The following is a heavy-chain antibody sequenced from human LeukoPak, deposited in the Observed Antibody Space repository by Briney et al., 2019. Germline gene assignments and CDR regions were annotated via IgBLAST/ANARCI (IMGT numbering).Heavy chain of an antibody. CDR1: GYTFTSYD. V-gene: IGHV1-8*03. Sequence: ASVKVSCKASGYTFTSYDINWVRQATEKGLDWMDWMNPNSGNTGYAQKFQGRVTITRNTSISTAYMELSSLRSEDTAVYYCARGHRIAGGVIQYYFDYWGQGTLVTVSS. D-gene: IGHD3-16*01. CDR3: ARGHRIAGGVIQYYFDY. CDR2: MNPNSGNT. J-gene: IGHJ4*02.